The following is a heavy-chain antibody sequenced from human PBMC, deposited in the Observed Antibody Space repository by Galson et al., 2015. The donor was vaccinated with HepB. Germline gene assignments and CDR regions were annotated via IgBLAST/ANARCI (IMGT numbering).Heavy chain of an antibody. CDR3: VRGWTYDFWSGYFGAFDL. CDR1: GFTFTNHA. J-gene: IGHJ3*01. Sequence: SLRLSCAASGFTFTNHAIHWVRQAPGKGLEYVSVISGNGHDTYYAESVKGRFSVSRDNSRNWLSLQMSSLRPEDTAVYYCVRGWTYDFWSGYFGAFDLWGQGTLVTVSS. V-gene: IGHV3-64D*09. D-gene: IGHD3-3*01. CDR2: ISGNGHDT.